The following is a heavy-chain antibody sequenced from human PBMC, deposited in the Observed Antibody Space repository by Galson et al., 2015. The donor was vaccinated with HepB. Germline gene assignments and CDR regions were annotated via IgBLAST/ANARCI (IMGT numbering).Heavy chain of an antibody. D-gene: IGHD3-3*01. CDR3: ARDSTRAYYDFWSGLSWFDP. V-gene: IGHV3-48*01. J-gene: IGHJ5*02. CDR1: GFTFSSYN. Sequence: SLRLSCAASGFTFSSYNMNWVRQAPGKGLEWVSYISSSSSTIYYADSVKGRFTISRDNAKNSLYLQMNSLRAEDTAVYYCARDSTRAYYDFWSGLSWFDPRGQGTLVTVSS. CDR2: ISSSSSTI.